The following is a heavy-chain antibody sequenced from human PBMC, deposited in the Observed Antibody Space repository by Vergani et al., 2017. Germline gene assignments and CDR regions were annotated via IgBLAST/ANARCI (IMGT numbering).Heavy chain of an antibody. CDR2: FYFSGSS. V-gene: IGHV4-39*01. J-gene: IGHJ6*02. D-gene: IGHD6-19*01. Sequence: QLQLQESGPGLVKPSETLSLTCSVFVGSLNDNSYFWGWIRQPPGKGLEWIGSFYFSGSSYYNPSLKSRVTFSIDTSKSQFALKFTSVTATDTAVYYCARIHSSGWYKGIMDVRGRGTTVTVSS. CDR3: ARIHSSGWYKGIMDV. CDR1: VGSLNDNSYF.